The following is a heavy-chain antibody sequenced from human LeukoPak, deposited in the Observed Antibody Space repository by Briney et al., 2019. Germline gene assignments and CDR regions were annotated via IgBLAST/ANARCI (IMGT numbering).Heavy chain of an antibody. CDR2: INHSGST. D-gene: IGHD6-19*01. V-gene: IGHV4-34*01. Sequence: SETLSLTCTVSGGSISSYYRSWIRQPPGKGLEWIGEINHSGSTNYNPSLKSRVTISVDTSKNQFSLKLSSVTAADTAVYYCARGGPSSGWYVSFDYWGQGTLVTVSS. CDR3: ARGGPSSGWYVSFDY. CDR1: GGSISSYY. J-gene: IGHJ4*02.